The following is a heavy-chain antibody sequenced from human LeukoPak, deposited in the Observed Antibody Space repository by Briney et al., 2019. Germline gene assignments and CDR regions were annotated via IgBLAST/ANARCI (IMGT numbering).Heavy chain of an antibody. CDR3: AREGSGIAAATNSFVP. CDR2: ISCSGSYK. Sequence: PGGSLRLSCAASGFTFSSYSMNWVRQAPGKGLEWVSSISCSGSYKYYADSVKGRFTISRDNAKNSLYLQMNSLRAEETAVYYCAREGSGIAAATNSFVPSGHGALVTASS. J-gene: IGHJ5*02. D-gene: IGHD6-13*01. V-gene: IGHV3-21*01. CDR1: GFTFSSYS.